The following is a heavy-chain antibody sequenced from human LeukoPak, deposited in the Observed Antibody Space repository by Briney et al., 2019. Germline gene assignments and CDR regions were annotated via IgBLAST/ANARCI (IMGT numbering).Heavy chain of an antibody. CDR1: GFTFSEYA. D-gene: IGHD2-8*01. V-gene: IGHV3-23*01. J-gene: IGHJ3*02. Sequence: XGSLRLSCAASGFTFSEYAMNWVRQAPGKGLEWVSVVGGTGETHYTDSVKGRFTISRDNSKNTLSLQMNSLRPEDTAVYYCAKDSRARNGIYDPFDIWGQGTMVTVSS. CDR2: VGGTGET. CDR3: AKDSRARNGIYDPFDI.